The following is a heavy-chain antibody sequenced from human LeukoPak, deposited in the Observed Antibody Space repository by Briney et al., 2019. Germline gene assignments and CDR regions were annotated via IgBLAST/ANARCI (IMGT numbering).Heavy chain of an antibody. V-gene: IGHV4-59*01. D-gene: IGHD3-22*01. CDR3: ARGGRITMITY. CDR2: IYYSGSTNSSGST. CDR1: GGSISSYY. Sequence: SETLSLTCTVSGGSISSYYWNWIRQPPGKGLEWIGYIYYSGSTNSSGSTNYNPSLKSRATILVDTSKNQFSLKLTSVTAADTAVYDCARGGRITMITYWGQGTLVTVSS. J-gene: IGHJ4*02.